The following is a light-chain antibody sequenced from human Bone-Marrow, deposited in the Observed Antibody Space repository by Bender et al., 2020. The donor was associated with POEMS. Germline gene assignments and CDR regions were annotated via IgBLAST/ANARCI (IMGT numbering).Light chain of an antibody. Sequence: QSALTQPRSVSGSPGQSVTISCTGTSSDVGGYNYVSWYQQYPGKAPKLMIYDVSNRPSGVSNRFSGSKSGNTASLTISGLQAEDEAEYWCSSFTSSSAHVLFGGGTKLTVL. V-gene: IGLV2-14*01. CDR3: SSFTSSSAHVL. CDR2: DVS. CDR1: SSDVGGYNY. J-gene: IGLJ2*01.